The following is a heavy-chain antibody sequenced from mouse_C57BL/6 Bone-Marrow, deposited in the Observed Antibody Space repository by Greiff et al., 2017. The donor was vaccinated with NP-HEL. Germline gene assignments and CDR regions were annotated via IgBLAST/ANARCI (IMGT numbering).Heavy chain of an antibody. CDR2: IYPRSGNT. CDR3: ASSTYDGYYVDY. D-gene: IGHD2-3*01. V-gene: IGHV1-81*01. J-gene: IGHJ2*01. Sequence: VKLMESGAELARPGASVKLSCKASGYTFTSYGISWVKQRPGQGLEWIGEIYPRSGNTYYNEKFKGKATLTADKSSSTAYMELRSLTSEDSAVYFCASSTYDGYYVDYWGQGTTLTVSS. CDR1: GYTFTSYG.